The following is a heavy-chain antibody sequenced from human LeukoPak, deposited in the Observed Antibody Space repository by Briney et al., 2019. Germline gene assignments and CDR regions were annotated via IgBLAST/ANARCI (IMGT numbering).Heavy chain of an antibody. Sequence: GGSLRLSCTASGFTFGDYAMSWVRQAPRKGLEWVGFIRSKAYGGTTEYAASVKGRFTISRGDSKSIAYLQMNSLKTEDTAVYYCTRVSVTSVFDYWGQGTLVTVSS. D-gene: IGHD4-17*01. V-gene: IGHV3-49*04. CDR3: TRVSVTSVFDY. CDR1: GFTFGDYA. CDR2: IRSKAYGGTT. J-gene: IGHJ4*02.